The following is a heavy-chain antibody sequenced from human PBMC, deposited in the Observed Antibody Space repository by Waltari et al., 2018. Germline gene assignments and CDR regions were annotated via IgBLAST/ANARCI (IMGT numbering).Heavy chain of an antibody. V-gene: IGHV4-34*01. D-gene: IGHD3-16*01. J-gene: IGHJ4*02. CDR1: GGSFSDYY. CDR2: INHSGNT. Sequence: QVQLQQWGAGLLKPSETLSLTCAVYGGSFSDYYWSWIRQPPGKGLEWIEEINHSGNTNYNPSLKSRVTISVDTSKNQFSLKLSSATAADTAVYYCARDPTRLRTFDYWGQGTLVTVSS. CDR3: ARDPTRLRTFDY.